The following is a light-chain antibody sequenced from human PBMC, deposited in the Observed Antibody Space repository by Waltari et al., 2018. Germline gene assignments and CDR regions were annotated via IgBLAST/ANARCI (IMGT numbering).Light chain of an antibody. J-gene: IGKJ2*01. V-gene: IGKV1-5*01. Sequence: DIQMTQSPSPLSASVGDRVTITCRASQSITSWLAWYQQKPGKAPKVLIFDASSLESGVPSRFSGRGSGTEFTLTISSLQPDDFATYYCQQYKSYSYTFGQGTKLEIK. CDR2: DAS. CDR1: QSITSW. CDR3: QQYKSYSYT.